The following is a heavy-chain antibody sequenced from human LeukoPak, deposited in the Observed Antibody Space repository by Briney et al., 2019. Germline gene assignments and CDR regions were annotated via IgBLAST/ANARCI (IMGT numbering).Heavy chain of an antibody. CDR1: GLSMSVYW. V-gene: IGHV3-7*01. CDR2: IKQDGSER. Sequence: GGSLRLSCEASGLSMSVYWMSWVRQAPGKGLEWVGNIKQDGSERNYVDSVKGRFTISRDNAKKSLYLQMNSLRAEDTAAYYCARDWGAYYHFFDYWGQGTLVTVSS. J-gene: IGHJ4*02. CDR3: ARDWGAYYHFFDY. D-gene: IGHD3-22*01.